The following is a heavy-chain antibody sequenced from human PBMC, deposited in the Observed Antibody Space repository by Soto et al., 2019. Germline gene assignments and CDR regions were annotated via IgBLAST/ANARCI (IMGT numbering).Heavy chain of an antibody. D-gene: IGHD5-12*01. CDR1: GGSISSSNYY. J-gene: IGHJ4*02. Sequence: SETLSLTCTVSGGSISSSNYYWGWIRQPPGKGLEWIGSIYYSGSTYYNPSLKSRVTISVDKSRNQFSLKLSSVTAADTAVYYCARHEEYSGYASYLDQWGQGTQVTVSS. CDR2: IYYSGST. CDR3: ARHEEYSGYASYLDQ. V-gene: IGHV4-39*01.